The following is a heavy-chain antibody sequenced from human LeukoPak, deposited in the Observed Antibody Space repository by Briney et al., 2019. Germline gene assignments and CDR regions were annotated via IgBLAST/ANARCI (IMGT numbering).Heavy chain of an antibody. CDR3: ARASGYDSGYYYYYGMDV. V-gene: IGHV3-30*04. J-gene: IGHJ6*02. Sequence: GGALRPSRAASRFTLSSYTIHRGRPAPGKGVGGVAVISYDGSNKYYADSVKGRFTISRDNSKNTLYLQMNSLRAEDTAVYYCARASGYDSGYYYYYGMDVWGQGTTVTVSS. D-gene: IGHD5-12*01. CDR2: ISYDGSNK. CDR1: RFTLSSYT.